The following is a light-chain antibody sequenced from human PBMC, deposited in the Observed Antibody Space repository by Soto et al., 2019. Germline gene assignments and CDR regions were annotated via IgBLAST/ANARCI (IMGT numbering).Light chain of an antibody. J-gene: IGKJ4*01. CDR2: DAS. CDR3: QQYNKWPPVT. CDR1: QSITTN. V-gene: IGKV3-15*01. Sequence: ETVLTQSPVTLSVSPGERATLSCRASQSITTNLAWYQQRPGQAPRILIYDASTRAAGIPARFSGSGSGTEFTLTIGSLQPEDFAVYFCQQYNKWPPVTFGGGTKVEIK.